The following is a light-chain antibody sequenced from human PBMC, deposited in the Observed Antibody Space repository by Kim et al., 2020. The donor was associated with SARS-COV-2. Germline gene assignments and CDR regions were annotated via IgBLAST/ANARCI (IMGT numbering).Light chain of an antibody. Sequence: SYELTQPPSVSVSPGQTASITCSGDKLGDKYACXYQQKPGQSPVLVIYQDSKRPSGIPERFSGSNSGNTATLTISGTQAMDEADYYCQAWDSSTGWVFGG. CDR3: QAWDSSTGWV. CDR1: KLGDKY. CDR2: QDS. J-gene: IGLJ3*02. V-gene: IGLV3-1*01.